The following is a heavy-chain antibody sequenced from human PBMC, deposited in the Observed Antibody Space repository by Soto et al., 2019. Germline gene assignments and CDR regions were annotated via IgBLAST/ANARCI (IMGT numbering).Heavy chain of an antibody. J-gene: IGHJ4*02. D-gene: IGHD1-1*01. CDR3: ARVRQLSADY. V-gene: IGHV3-48*03. CDR1: GFTFSSFE. CDR2: ISSSGRTI. Sequence: GGSLRLSCAASGFTFSSFEMKWVRQAPGKGLEWISYISSSGRTIHYADSVKSRFTISRDNAKNSLYLQMSNLRTDDTATYYCARVRQLSADYWGQGALATVSS.